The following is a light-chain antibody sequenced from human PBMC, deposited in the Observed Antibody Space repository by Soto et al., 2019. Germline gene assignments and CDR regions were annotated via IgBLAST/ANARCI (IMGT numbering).Light chain of an antibody. CDR3: CSYAAGSTPVL. V-gene: IGLV2-23*01. Sequence: QSVLTQPASVSGSPGQSITIPCTGTSSDVGGYNLVSWFQQHPGKAPKLLIYEGTKRPSGVSNRFAGSKSGNTASLTISGLQAEDEAEYYCCSYAAGSTPVLFGGGTKLTVL. CDR2: EGT. CDR1: SSDVGGYNL. J-gene: IGLJ2*01.